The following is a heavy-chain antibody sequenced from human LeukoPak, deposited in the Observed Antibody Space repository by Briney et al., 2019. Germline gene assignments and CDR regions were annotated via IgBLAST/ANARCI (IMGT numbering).Heavy chain of an antibody. Sequence: MSSETLSLTCTVSGGSISSSSYYWGWTRQPPGKGLEWIGSIYYSGSTYYNPSLKSRVTISVDTSKNQFSLKLSSVTAADTAVYYCARYASGSYFDYWGQGTQVTVSS. CDR3: ARYASGSYFDY. CDR2: IYYSGST. V-gene: IGHV4-39*01. CDR1: GGSISSSSYY. D-gene: IGHD1-26*01. J-gene: IGHJ4*02.